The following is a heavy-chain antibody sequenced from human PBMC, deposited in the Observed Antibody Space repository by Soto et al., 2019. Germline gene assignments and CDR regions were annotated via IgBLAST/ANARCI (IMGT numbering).Heavy chain of an antibody. Sequence: PSETLSLTCSVSCDSMITYYWTWIRQPPGKGLEWIGYIYDSGTTNYNPSLKSRVAISVDTSKNQFSLKLSSVTAADTAIYYCARSFTYGAQRFDYWGQGALVTVSS. J-gene: IGHJ4*02. CDR1: CDSMITYY. CDR2: IYDSGTT. CDR3: ARSFTYGAQRFDY. D-gene: IGHD3-10*01. V-gene: IGHV4-59*01.